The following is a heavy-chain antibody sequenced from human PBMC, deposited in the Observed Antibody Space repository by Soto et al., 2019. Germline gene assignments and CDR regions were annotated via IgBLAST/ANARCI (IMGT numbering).Heavy chain of an antibody. CDR3: VSKRNTVANQAYFDD. V-gene: IGHV4-39*01. D-gene: IGHD2-2*02. J-gene: IGHJ4*02. CDR2: VYYRGRS. CDR1: GGSVTNSSYY. Sequence: SETLSLTCTVSGGSVTNSSYYWGWIRQSPGKGLEWIGSVYYRGRSYSKSSVKSRVTISVDTSKNRFSLSWNSVTASDTAVYFCVSKRNTVANQAYFDDWGPGALVTVSS.